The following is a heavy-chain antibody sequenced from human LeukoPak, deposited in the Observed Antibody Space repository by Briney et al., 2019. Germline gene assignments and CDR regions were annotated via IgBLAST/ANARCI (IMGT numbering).Heavy chain of an antibody. D-gene: IGHD2-15*01. Sequence: GASVKVSCKASGYTFTGYYIHWVRLAPGQGLEWMGILNPSGGSTTYAQKFQGRVTMTRDMSSSTVYMELSSLRSEDTAVYFCAREGKCSGVNCYSFEYWGQGSLVTVSS. J-gene: IGHJ4*02. CDR2: LNPSGGST. CDR1: GYTFTGYY. V-gene: IGHV1-46*01. CDR3: AREGKCSGVNCYSFEY.